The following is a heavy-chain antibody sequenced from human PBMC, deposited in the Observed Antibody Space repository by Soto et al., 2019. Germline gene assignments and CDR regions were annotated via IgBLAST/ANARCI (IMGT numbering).Heavy chain of an antibody. CDR2: IYHSGST. D-gene: IGHD2-15*01. V-gene: IGHV4-31*03. Sequence: QVQLQESGPGLVKPSQTLSLTCTVSGSSISSGSYYWSWIRQHPGKGLEWIGYIYHSGSTYYNPSLKSRATISLDTSKNHFSLKLSSVTAADTAVYYCARDYMAVVDWGQGTLVTVSS. J-gene: IGHJ4*02. CDR1: GSSISSGSYY. CDR3: ARDYMAVVD.